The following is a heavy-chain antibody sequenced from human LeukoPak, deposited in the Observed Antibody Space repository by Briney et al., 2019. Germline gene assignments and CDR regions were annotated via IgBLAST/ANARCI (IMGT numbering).Heavy chain of an antibody. CDR3: ARSLRYSYGYYLDY. Sequence: PGGSLRLSCAASGFTFSSYAMSWVRQAPGKGLEWVSAISGSGGSTYYADSVKGRFTISRDNSKNTLYLQMNSLRAEDTAVYYCARSLRYSYGYYLDYWGQGTLVTVSS. J-gene: IGHJ4*02. V-gene: IGHV3-23*01. CDR1: GFTFSSYA. CDR2: ISGSGGST. D-gene: IGHD5-18*01.